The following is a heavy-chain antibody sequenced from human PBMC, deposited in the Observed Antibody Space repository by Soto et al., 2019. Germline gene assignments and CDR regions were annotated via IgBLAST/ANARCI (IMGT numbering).Heavy chain of an antibody. J-gene: IGHJ4*02. V-gene: IGHV1-2*02. CDR3: ARGPLE. CDR1: GYTFTGYY. Sequence: ASVKVSCKASGYTFTGYYLHWVRQAPGQGPEWVGKIDPDSGDTDQSQKFQGRVTLTRDTAIDTAYMELTRLTLDDTAIYYCARGPLEWGQGTLVTVSS. CDR2: IDPDSGDT.